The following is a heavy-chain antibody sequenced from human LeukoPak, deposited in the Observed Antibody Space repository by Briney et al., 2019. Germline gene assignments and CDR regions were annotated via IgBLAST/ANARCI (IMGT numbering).Heavy chain of an antibody. D-gene: IGHD2-8*01. CDR1: GCTFSDYY. J-gene: IGHJ6*02. CDR2: ISNTGSTV. CDR3: ALGTINKDYYFGMDV. Sequence: GGSLRLSCAASGCTFSDYYMTWIRQAPGKGLEWLSYISNTGSTVFYADSVMGRFTVSRDNAKRSLYLQIKSLRDDDTAVYHCALGTINKDYYFGMDVWGQGTTVTVSS. V-gene: IGHV3-11*01.